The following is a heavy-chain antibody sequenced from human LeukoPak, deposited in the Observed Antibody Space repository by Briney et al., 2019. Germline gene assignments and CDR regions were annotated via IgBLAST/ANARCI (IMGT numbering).Heavy chain of an antibody. V-gene: IGHV4-39*01. CDR3: ARAEDKSGWYGWYYFDY. CDR2: IYYSGTT. Sequence: SETLSLTCTVSGASMNNRRYHWGWIRQPPGKGLEWIGSIYYSGTTYFNPSLKSRVTISVDMSKNQFSLKLSSVAAADTAVYFCARAEDKSGWYGWYYFDYWGQGNLVTVSS. CDR1: GASMNNRRYH. D-gene: IGHD6-19*01. J-gene: IGHJ4*02.